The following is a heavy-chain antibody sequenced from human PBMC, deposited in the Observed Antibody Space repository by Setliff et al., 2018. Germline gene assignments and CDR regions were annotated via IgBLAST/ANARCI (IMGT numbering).Heavy chain of an antibody. Sequence: GASVKVSCKASGYTFTTYAISWMRQAPGQGLEWMGWINTNTGNPSYAQGFTGRFVFSLDTSVSTAYLQLSSLKAEDTAVYYCARASRFGTTLYRGDYYMDVWGKGTTVTVSS. D-gene: IGHD3-16*01. V-gene: IGHV7-4-1*02. CDR2: INTNTGNP. CDR3: ARASRFGTTLYRGDYYMDV. J-gene: IGHJ6*03. CDR1: GYTFTTYA.